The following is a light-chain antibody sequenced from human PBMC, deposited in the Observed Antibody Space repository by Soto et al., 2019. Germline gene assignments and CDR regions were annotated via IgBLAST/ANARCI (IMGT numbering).Light chain of an antibody. Sequence: QSVLTQPPSASGTPGQRVTISCSGSSSNIGSNTVNWYQQLPGTAPKLLIYSNFQRPSGVLDRLSGSKSGASASLAISGVLSEDEGDDSCVGCDDSVNAWVFGGGTKVTVL. J-gene: IGLJ3*02. CDR1: SSNIGSNT. V-gene: IGLV1-44*01. CDR3: VGCDDSVNAWV. CDR2: SNF.